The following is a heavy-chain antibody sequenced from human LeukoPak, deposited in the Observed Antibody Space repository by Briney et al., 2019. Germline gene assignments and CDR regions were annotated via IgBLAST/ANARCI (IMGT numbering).Heavy chain of an antibody. CDR3: ARGPLGIAATDY. Sequence: GASVTVSSTASGYTFTVYYMHWVRQAPGQGLEWMGWINPNSGGTNYAQKFQGRVTMTRDTSISTAYMELSRLRSDDTGVYYCARGPLGIAATDYWGQGTLVTVSS. J-gene: IGHJ4*02. CDR2: INPNSGGT. D-gene: IGHD6-13*01. V-gene: IGHV1-2*02. CDR1: GYTFTVYY.